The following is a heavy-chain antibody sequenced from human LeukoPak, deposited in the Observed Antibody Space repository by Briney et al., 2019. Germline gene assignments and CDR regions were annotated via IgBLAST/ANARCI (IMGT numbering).Heavy chain of an antibody. J-gene: IGHJ6*03. CDR1: GYTFTSYG. CDR3: ARLGYCSSTSCYLNYYYYMDV. Sequence: GASVKVSCMASGYTFTSYGISWVRQAPGQGLEWMGWISAYNGNTNYAQKLQGRVTMTTVTSTSTAYMELRSLRSDDTAVYYCARLGYCSSTSCYLNYYYYMDVWGKGTTVTVSS. V-gene: IGHV1-18*01. D-gene: IGHD2-2*01. CDR2: ISAYNGNT.